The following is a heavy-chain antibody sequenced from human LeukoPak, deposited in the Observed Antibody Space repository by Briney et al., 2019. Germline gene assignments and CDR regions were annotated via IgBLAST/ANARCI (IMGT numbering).Heavy chain of an antibody. CDR3: ARVRPRIDGSGTSYLRLYYFDY. CDR1: GYTFTGYY. D-gene: IGHD3-10*01. CDR2: INPNSGDT. J-gene: IGHJ4*02. V-gene: IGHV1-2*02. Sequence: ASVKVPCKASGYTFTGYYMYWGRQAPGQGLEWMGWINPNSGDTNYAQRFQGRVTMTRDTSISTAYMDLSRMTSDDTAVYYCARVRPRIDGSGTSYLRLYYFDYWGQGTLVTVSS.